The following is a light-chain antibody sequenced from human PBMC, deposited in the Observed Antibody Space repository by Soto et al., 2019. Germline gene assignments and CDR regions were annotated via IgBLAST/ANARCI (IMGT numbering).Light chain of an antibody. V-gene: IGLV1-44*01. CDR2: SNN. J-gene: IGLJ2*01. CDR1: SSNIGSNT. CDR3: AAWDDGLNGVI. Sequence: QSVLTQPPSASGTPGQRVTISCSGSSSNIGSNTVNWYQQVPGTAPKLLIYSNNQRPSGVPDRFSGSKSGTSVSLAISGLQSEDEADYYCAAWDDGLNGVIFGGGTKLTVL.